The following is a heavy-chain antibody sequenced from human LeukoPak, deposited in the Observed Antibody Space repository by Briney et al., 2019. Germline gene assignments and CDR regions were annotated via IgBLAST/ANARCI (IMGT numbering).Heavy chain of an antibody. V-gene: IGHV3-72*01. J-gene: IGHJ4*02. CDR1: GYTFSYHY. CDR2: TRNKANNYAT. Sequence: GGSLLLSFAVSGYTFSYHYIDLVPQAPGGGLEWVGPTRNKANNYATEYAASVKGRFTISRDNAKNSLYLQMNSLRAEDTAVYYCAREVLKYSYGYSDYWGQGTLVTVSS. CDR3: AREVLKYSYGYSDY. D-gene: IGHD5-18*01.